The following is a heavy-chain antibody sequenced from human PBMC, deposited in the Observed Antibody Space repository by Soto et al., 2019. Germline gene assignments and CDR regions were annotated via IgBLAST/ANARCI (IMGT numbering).Heavy chain of an antibody. D-gene: IGHD6-13*01. CDR1: GGSISSGGYY. J-gene: IGHJ5*02. CDR3: ARALSTSIAAAGTGWFDP. Sequence: QVQLQESGPGLVKPSQTLSLTCTVSGGSISSGGYYWSWIRQHPGKGLEWIGYIYYSGSTYYNPSLKSRVTISVDTSKNQFSLKLSSVTAADTAVYYCARALSTSIAAAGTGWFDPWGQGTLVTVSS. CDR2: IYYSGST. V-gene: IGHV4-31*03.